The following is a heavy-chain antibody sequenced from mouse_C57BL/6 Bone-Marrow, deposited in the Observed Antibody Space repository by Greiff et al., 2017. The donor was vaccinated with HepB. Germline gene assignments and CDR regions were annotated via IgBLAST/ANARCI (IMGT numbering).Heavy chain of an antibody. CDR3: AGTRGSSNWYFDV. CDR2: IDPEDGDT. Sequence: VQLKESGAELVKPGASVKLSCTASGFNIKDYYMHWVKQRTEQGLEWIGRIDPEDGDTKYAPKFQGKATITADTSSNTDYLQLSSLTSGVTAVYCGAGTRGSSNWYFDVWGKGTMVTVSS. J-gene: IGHJ1*03. V-gene: IGHV14-2*01. CDR1: GFNIKDYY. D-gene: IGHD1-1*01.